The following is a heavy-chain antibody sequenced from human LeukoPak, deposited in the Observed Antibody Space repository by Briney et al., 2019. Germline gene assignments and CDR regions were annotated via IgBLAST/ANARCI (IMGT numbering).Heavy chain of an antibody. CDR3: AREDDTGRYMGDDAFDI. CDR2: ITTQNGHT. V-gene: IGHV1-18*01. CDR1: GYTFSSYG. D-gene: IGHD1-26*01. Sequence: GASVKVSCKASGYTFSSYGISWVRQAPGQGFEWMGWITTQNGHTTYAQNFQGRVTMTTDTSTSTAYMELRSLRSDDTAVYCCAREDDTGRYMGDDAFDIWGQGTMVTVSS. J-gene: IGHJ3*02.